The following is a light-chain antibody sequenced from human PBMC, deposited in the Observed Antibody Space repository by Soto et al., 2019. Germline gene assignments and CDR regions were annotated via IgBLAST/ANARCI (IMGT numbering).Light chain of an antibody. V-gene: IGKV1-13*02. CDR3: QQFNSYPRNT. CDR1: KGISSA. CDR2: DAS. Sequence: AIQLTQSPSSLSASVGDRVTITCRASKGISSALAWYQQKPGKAPKLLIYDASSLESGVPSRFSGSGSGTDFTLTISSLQPEDFATYYCQQFNSYPRNTFGQGTRLEIK. J-gene: IGKJ5*01.